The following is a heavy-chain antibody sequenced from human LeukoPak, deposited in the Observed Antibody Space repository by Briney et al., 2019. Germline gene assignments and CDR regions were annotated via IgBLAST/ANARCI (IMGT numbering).Heavy chain of an antibody. CDR2: IYHSGST. CDR1: GGSFSGYY. D-gene: IGHD6-19*01. J-gene: IGHJ4*02. CDR3: ARDLSSGWYERFDY. Sequence: SETLSLTCAVYGGSFSGYYWSWLRQPPGKGLEWIGEIYHSGSTNYNPSLKSRVTISVDKSKNQFSLKLSSVTAADTAVYYCARDLSSGWYERFDYWGQGTLVTVSS. V-gene: IGHV4-34*01.